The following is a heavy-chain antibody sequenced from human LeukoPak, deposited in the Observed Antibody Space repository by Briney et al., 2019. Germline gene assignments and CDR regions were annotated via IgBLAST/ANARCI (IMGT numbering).Heavy chain of an antibody. Sequence: SQTLSLTCTVSGVSVSSGDYYWRWIRQPPGKGLEWIGYIYYTGSTYYNPSLKSRITISVDTSKNQFSMKLTSVTAADTAVYYCARGSPFGYCGSTRCYAVDYWGQGTLVTVSS. J-gene: IGHJ4*02. CDR1: GVSVSSGDYY. D-gene: IGHD2-2*03. CDR2: IYYTGST. V-gene: IGHV4-30-4*01. CDR3: ARGSPFGYCGSTRCYAVDY.